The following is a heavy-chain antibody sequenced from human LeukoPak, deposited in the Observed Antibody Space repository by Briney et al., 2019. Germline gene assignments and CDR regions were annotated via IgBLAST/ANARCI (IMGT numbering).Heavy chain of an antibody. CDR2: IYYSGST. V-gene: IGHV4-30-4*01. CDR3: ARVPGYYYGSGSSLGMDV. Sequence: PSETLSLTCTVSGGSISSGDYYWSWIRQPPGKGLEWIGYIYYSGSTYYNPSLKSRVTISVDTSKNQFSLKLSSVTAADTAVYYCARVPGYYYGSGSSLGMDVWGQGTTVTVSS. D-gene: IGHD3-10*01. CDR1: GGSISSGDYY. J-gene: IGHJ6*02.